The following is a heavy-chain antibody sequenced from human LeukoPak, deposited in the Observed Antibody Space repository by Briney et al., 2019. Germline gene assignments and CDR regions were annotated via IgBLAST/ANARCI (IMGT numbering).Heavy chain of an antibody. CDR3: ARHHYYGSGRPFDY. D-gene: IGHD3-10*01. CDR2: INHSGST. Sequence: SETLSLTCAVYGGSLSGYYWSWIRQPPGKGLEWIGEINHSGSTNYNPSLKSRVTISVDTSKNQFSLKLSSVTAADTAVYYCARHHYYGSGRPFDYWGQGTLVTVSS. J-gene: IGHJ4*02. V-gene: IGHV4-34*01. CDR1: GGSLSGYY.